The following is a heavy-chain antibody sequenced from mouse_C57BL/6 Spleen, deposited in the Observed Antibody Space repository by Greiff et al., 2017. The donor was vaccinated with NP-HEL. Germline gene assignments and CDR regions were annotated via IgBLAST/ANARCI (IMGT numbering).Heavy chain of an antibody. J-gene: IGHJ2*01. CDR1: GYTFTDYE. V-gene: IGHV1-15*01. Sequence: QVQLKQSGAELVRPGASVTLSCKASGYTFTDYEMHWVKQTPVHGLEWIGAIDPETGGTAYNQKFKGKAILTADKSSSTAYMELRSLTSEDSAVYYCTRDHGTTALFDYWGQGTTLTVSS. D-gene: IGHD1-2*01. CDR3: TRDHGTTALFDY. CDR2: IDPETGGT.